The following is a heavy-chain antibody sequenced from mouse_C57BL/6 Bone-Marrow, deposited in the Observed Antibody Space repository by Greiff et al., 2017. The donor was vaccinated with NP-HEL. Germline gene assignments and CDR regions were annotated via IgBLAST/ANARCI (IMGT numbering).Heavy chain of an antibody. CDR2: IRSKSNNYAT. CDR1: GFSFNTYA. D-gene: IGHD1-1*01. V-gene: IGHV10-1*01. CDR3: VGQHYYGSSYLYAMDY. Sequence: EVMLVESGGGLVQPKGSLKLSCAASGFSFNTYAMNWVRQAPGQGLEWVARIRSKSNNYATYYADSVKDRFTISRDDSVSMLYLQMNNLKTEDTAMYYGVGQHYYGSSYLYAMDYWGQGTSVTVSS. J-gene: IGHJ4*01.